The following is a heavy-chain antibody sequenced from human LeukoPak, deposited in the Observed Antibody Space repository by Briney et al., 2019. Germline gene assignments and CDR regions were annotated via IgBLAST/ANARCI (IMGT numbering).Heavy chain of an antibody. CDR1: GFTFSSYA. CDR3: ARDLSIWFGELLYY. CDR2: ISYDGSNK. D-gene: IGHD3-10*01. Sequence: PGRSLRLSCAASGFTFSSYAMHWVRQAPGKGLEWVAVISYDGSNKYYADSVKGRFTISRDNAKNSLYLQMNSLRAEDTAVYYCARDLSIWFGELLYYWGQGTLVTVSS. V-gene: IGHV3-30-3*01. J-gene: IGHJ4*02.